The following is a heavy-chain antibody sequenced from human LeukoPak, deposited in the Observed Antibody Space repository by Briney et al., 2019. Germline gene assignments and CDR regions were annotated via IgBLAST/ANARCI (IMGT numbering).Heavy chain of an antibody. Sequence: PGGSLRLSCAASGFTFSTYGMHWVRQAPGKGLEWVAIISYDGSNKYYADSVKGRFTISRDNSKNTLYLQMNSLRAEDTAVYYCARDHMFSSPGGTDYWGQGTLVTVSS. CDR2: ISYDGSNK. J-gene: IGHJ4*02. V-gene: IGHV3-30*03. CDR1: GFTFSTYG. D-gene: IGHD3-10*02. CDR3: ARDHMFSSPGGTDY.